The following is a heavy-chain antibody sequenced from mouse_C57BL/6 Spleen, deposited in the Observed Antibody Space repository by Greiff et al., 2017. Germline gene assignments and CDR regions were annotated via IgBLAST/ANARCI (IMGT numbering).Heavy chain of an antibody. D-gene: IGHD1-1*01. V-gene: IGHV1-7*01. J-gene: IGHJ1*03. CDR3: ASAPTTVVARWYFDV. Sequence: SGAELAKPGASVKLSCKASGYTFTSYWMHWVKQRPGQGLEWIGYINPSSGYTKYNQKFKDKATLTADKSSSPAYMQLSSLTYEDSAVYYCASAPTTVVARWYFDVWGTGTTVTVSS. CDR1: GYTFTSYW. CDR2: INPSSGYT.